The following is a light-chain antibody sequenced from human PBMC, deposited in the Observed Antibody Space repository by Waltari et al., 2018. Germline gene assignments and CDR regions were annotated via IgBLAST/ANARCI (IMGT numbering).Light chain of an antibody. Sequence: DIQLTQSPSSLSASVGDRVTTSCRASQSISNWLAWYQQKPGKAPILLIYKASILKSGVPSRFSGSGSGTQFTLTISSLQPGDFATYYCQQYNTYSSFGQGTKLEIK. CDR1: QSISNW. CDR3: QQYNTYSS. J-gene: IGKJ2*01. CDR2: KAS. V-gene: IGKV1-5*03.